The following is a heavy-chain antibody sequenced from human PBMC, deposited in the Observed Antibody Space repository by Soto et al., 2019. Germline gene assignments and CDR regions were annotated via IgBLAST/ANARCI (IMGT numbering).Heavy chain of an antibody. V-gene: IGHV3-11*06. CDR1: GFTFSDHY. Sequence: GGSLRLSCAASGFTFSDHYMSWIRQAPGKGLEWIGYSSNSGSFTRYADSVKGRFSISRDNAKNSLYLQINSLRGDDTAIYYCVRSGDNYNLLDYWGQGTPVTVSA. CDR2: SSNSGSFT. D-gene: IGHD1-1*01. J-gene: IGHJ4*02. CDR3: VRSGDNYNLLDY.